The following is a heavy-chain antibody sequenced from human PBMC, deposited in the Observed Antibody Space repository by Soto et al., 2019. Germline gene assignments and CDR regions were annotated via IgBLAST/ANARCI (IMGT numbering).Heavy chain of an antibody. CDR1: GYTFTSYY. D-gene: IGHD4-17*01. CDR2: IKPSDGSA. Sequence: ASVKVSCKASGYTFTSYYIHWVRQAPGQGLEWMGIIKPSDGSATYAQKFQGRVTVTTDTSTSTVYMELSSLRSEDTAVYYCSRPHDYGDYRPWDLWGQGTLVTVSS. CDR3: SRPHDYGDYRPWDL. J-gene: IGHJ5*02. V-gene: IGHV1-46*03.